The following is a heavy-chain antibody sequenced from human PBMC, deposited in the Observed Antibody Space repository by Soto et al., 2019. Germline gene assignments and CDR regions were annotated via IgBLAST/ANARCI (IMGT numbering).Heavy chain of an antibody. J-gene: IGHJ6*02. CDR1: GFTFSSYS. D-gene: IGHD3-22*01. V-gene: IGHV3-21*01. CDR2: ISSSSSYI. CDR3: ARDYLPGGWLSLYYYYGMDV. Sequence: PGGSLRLSCAASGFTFSSYSMNWVRQAPGKGLEWVSSISSSSSYIYYADSVKGRFTISRDNAKNSLYLQMNSLRDEDTAVYYCARDYLPGGWLSLYYYYGMDVWGQGTTVTVSS.